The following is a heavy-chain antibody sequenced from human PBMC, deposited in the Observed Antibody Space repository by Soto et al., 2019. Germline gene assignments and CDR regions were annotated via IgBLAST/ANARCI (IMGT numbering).Heavy chain of an antibody. D-gene: IGHD3-16*02. Sequence: SQTLSLTCAVYGGSFSGYYWSWIRQPPGQGLEWIGEINHSGSTNYNPSLKSRVTISVDTSKNQFSLKLSSVTAADTAVYYCARGKLSDYVWGSYRYHFDYWGQGTVVTVS. CDR2: INHSGST. J-gene: IGHJ4*02. CDR1: GGSFSGYY. CDR3: ARGKLSDYVWGSYRYHFDY. V-gene: IGHV4-34*01.